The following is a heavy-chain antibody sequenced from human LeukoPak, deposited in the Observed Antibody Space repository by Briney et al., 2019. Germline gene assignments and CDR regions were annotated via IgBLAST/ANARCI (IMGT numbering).Heavy chain of an antibody. CDR1: GYTFTSCG. V-gene: IGHV1-18*01. CDR2: ISAYNGNT. Sequence: ASVKVSCKASGYTFTSCGISWVRQAPGQGLEWMGWISAYNGNTNYAQKLQGRVTTTTDTSTSTAYMELRSLRSDDTAVYYCARDMGTYYYDSSGSDSDDAFDIWGQGTMVTVSS. J-gene: IGHJ3*02. D-gene: IGHD3-22*01. CDR3: ARDMGTYYYDSSGSDSDDAFDI.